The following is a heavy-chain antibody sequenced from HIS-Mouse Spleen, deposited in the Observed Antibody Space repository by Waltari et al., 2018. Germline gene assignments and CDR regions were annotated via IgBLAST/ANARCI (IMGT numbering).Heavy chain of an antibody. D-gene: IGHD3-3*01. CDR3: ARDLLGLTNYDFWSAIPGFDP. CDR2: ISSSSSNI. CDR1: GFTFSSYS. J-gene: IGHJ5*02. V-gene: IGHV3-21*01. Sequence: EVQLVESGGGLVKPGGSLRLSCAASGFTFSSYSMNWVRQAPGKGREWVSSISSSSSNIYSADAGKGLFTISRNNAKNSLYLQMNSRRAEEPAVYYCARDLLGLTNYDFWSAIPGFDPWGQGTLVTVSS.